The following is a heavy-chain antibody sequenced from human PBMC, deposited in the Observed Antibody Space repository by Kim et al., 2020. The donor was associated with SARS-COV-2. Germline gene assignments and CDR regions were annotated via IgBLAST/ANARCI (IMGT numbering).Heavy chain of an antibody. CDR1: GYSFTKHA. CDR2: ITTDTGTP. CDR3: ARLREVAGPFDS. V-gene: IGHV7-4-1*02. J-gene: IGHJ4*02. Sequence: ASVKVSCKASGYSFTKHAINWVRQAPGQGLEWMGWITTDTGTPTYAQGFKGRFVFSLDTSVSTAYLQISSLKPEDTAVYFCARLREVAGPFDSWGQGSLVTVSS. D-gene: IGHD6-19*01.